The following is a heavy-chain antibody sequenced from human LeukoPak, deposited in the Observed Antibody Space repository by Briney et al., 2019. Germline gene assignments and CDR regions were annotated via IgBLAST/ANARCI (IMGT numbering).Heavy chain of an antibody. V-gene: IGHV3-30*02. Sequence: GSLRLSCAASGFTFSSHGMHWVRQAPGKGLEWVAFIRYDGSSEYYADSVKGRFTISRDNSKNTLYLQMNSLRLEDTAVYYCTKVRVLRLGIPPPDYWGQGTLVTVSS. CDR2: IRYDGSSE. D-gene: IGHD3-16*01. CDR3: TKVRVLRLGIPPPDY. CDR1: GFTFSSHG. J-gene: IGHJ4*02.